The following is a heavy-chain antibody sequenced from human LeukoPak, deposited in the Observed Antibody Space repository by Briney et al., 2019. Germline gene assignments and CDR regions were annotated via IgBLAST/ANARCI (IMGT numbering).Heavy chain of an antibody. D-gene: IGHD3-10*01. J-gene: IGHJ4*02. Sequence: GGSLRLSCVASGFTFSRHGMNWVRQAPGKGLEWVSGISPSGDIKYYVDSVKGRFTVSRDNSKNTLYLQINSLRDEDTAVYYCAKDLRSTLWLPYWGQGTLVTVSS. V-gene: IGHV3-23*01. CDR1: GFTFSRHG. CDR2: ISPSGDIK. CDR3: AKDLRSTLWLPY.